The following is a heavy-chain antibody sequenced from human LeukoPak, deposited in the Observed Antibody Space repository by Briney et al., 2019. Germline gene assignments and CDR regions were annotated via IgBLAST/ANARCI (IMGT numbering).Heavy chain of an antibody. V-gene: IGHV1-18*01. D-gene: IGHD6-19*01. CDR1: GYTFTSYG. CDR3: ARGVAVAGTRFAFDI. CDR2: ISAYNGNT. Sequence: ASVKVSCKASGYTFTSYGISWARQAPGQGLEWMGWISAYNGNTNYAQKLQGRVTMTTDTSTSTAYMELRSLRSDDTAVYYCARGVAVAGTRFAFDIWGQGTMVTVSS. J-gene: IGHJ3*02.